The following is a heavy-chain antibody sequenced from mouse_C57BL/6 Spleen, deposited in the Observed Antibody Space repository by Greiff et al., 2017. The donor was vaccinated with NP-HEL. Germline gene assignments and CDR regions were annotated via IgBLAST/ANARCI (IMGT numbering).Heavy chain of an antibody. V-gene: IGHV1-61*01. CDR1: GYTFTSYW. J-gene: IGHJ4*01. CDR2: IYPSDSET. Sequence: QVQLQQPGAELVRPGSSVKLSCKASGYTFTSYWMDWVKQRPGQGLEWIGNIYPSDSETHYNQKFKDKATLTVDKSSSTAYMQLSSLTSEDSAVYYCARSPLTGCYAMDYWGQGTSVTVSS. D-gene: IGHD4-1*01. CDR3: ARSPLTGCYAMDY.